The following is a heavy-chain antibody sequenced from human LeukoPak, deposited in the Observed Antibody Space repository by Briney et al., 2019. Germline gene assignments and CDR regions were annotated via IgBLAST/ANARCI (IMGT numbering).Heavy chain of an antibody. V-gene: IGHV3-23*01. J-gene: IGHJ4*02. CDR2: ISGSGGST. D-gene: IGHD3-16*02. CDR3: AKPPQQDLAYDYVWGSYRYPYYFDY. CDR1: GLTFSSYA. Sequence: PGGSLRLSCAASGLTFSSYAMSWVRQAPGKGLEWVSAISGSGGSTYYADSVKGRFTISRDNSKNTLYLQMNSLRAEDTAVYYCAKPPQQDLAYDYVWGSYRYPYYFDYWGQGTLVTVSS.